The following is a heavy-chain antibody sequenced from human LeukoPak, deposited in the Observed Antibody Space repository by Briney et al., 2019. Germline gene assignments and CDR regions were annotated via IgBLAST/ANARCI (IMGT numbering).Heavy chain of an antibody. D-gene: IGHD6-25*01. CDR3: ARHQRLDY. J-gene: IGHJ4*02. CDR2: IGTSGNTI. Sequence: GGSLRLSCAASGFTFSGYIMNWVRQAPGKGLEWVSFIGTSGNTIYYADSVKGRFTASRDNAKNSLYLQMNSLRAEDTAVYYCARHQRLDYWGQGTLVTVSS. V-gene: IGHV3-48*01. CDR1: GFTFSGYI.